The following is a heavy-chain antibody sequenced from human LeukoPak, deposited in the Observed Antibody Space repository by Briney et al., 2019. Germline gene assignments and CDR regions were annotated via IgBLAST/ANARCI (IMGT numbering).Heavy chain of an antibody. D-gene: IGHD3-10*01. CDR3: ARAQLWFGELYFDY. J-gene: IGHJ4*02. Sequence: GGSLRLSCAASGFTFSSYGMHWVRQAPGKGLEWVAFIRYDGSNKYYADSVKGRFTISRDNSKNTLYLQMNSLRAEDTAVYYCARAQLWFGELYFDYWGQGTLVTVSS. V-gene: IGHV3-30*02. CDR2: IRYDGSNK. CDR1: GFTFSSYG.